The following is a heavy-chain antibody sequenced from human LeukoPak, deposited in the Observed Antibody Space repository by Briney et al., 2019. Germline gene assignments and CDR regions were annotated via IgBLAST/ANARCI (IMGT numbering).Heavy chain of an antibody. D-gene: IGHD2-15*01. J-gene: IGHJ4*02. CDR2: ICYRGST. V-gene: IGHV4-39*01. Sequence: PSETLSLTCTVSGGSISSSSYYWGWIRQPPGKGLEWIGSICYRGSTYYNPSLKSRVTISVDTSKNQFSLKLSSVTAADTAVYYCATMGGVVVVAATQDFDYWGQGTLVTVSS. CDR1: GGSISSSSYY. CDR3: ATMGGVVVVAATQDFDY.